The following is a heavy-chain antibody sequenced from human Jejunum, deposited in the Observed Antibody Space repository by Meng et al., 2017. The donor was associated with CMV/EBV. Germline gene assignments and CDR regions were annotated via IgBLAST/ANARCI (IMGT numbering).Heavy chain of an antibody. CDR2: ISSGASII. V-gene: IGHV3-11*01. J-gene: IGHJ1*01. CDR3: VRGTGVNAEYFHH. Sequence: AASGFTFSASYMAWVRQAPGGGLQWVSYISSGASIIYYADSVQGRFTISRDNAKNSLYLHIDSLRAEDTAVYFCVRGTGVNAEYFHHWGLGTLVTVSS. D-gene: IGHD1-14*01. CDR1: GFTFSASY.